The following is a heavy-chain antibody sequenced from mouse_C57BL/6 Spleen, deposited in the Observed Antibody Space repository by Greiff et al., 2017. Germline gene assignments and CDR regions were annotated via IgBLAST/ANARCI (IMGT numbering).Heavy chain of an antibody. Sequence: EVMLVESGPGMVKPSQSLSLTCTVTGYSITSGYDWHWIRHFPGNKLEWMGYISYSGSTNYNPSLKSRISITHDTSKNHFFLKLNSVTTEDTATYYCAREGYYGDFDYWGQGTTLTVSS. CDR3: AREGYYGDFDY. CDR1: GYSITSGYD. D-gene: IGHD1-1*01. CDR2: ISYSGST. J-gene: IGHJ2*01. V-gene: IGHV3-1*01.